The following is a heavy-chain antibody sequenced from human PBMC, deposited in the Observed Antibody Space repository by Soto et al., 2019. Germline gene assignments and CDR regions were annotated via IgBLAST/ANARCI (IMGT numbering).Heavy chain of an antibody. J-gene: IGHJ4*02. CDR3: ARYEYDSSVHDDEH. CDR2: IYHRGAT. V-gene: IGHV4-38-2*02. D-gene: IGHD3-22*01. Sequence: NPSETLSLTCSVSGYSINRGYYWGWIRQAPGKGLEWIGSIYHRGATYYTPSFKTRATIPLDTSKNQFTLRLTSVTAADTAVYFCARYEYDSSVHDDEHWGQGTLVTVSS. CDR1: GYSINRGYY.